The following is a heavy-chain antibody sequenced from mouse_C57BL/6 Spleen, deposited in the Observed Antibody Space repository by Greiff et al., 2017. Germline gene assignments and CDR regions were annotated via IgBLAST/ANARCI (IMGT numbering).Heavy chain of an antibody. Sequence: QVQLQQPGAELVKPGASVQLSCKASGYTFTSYWMHWVKQRPGQGLEWIGMIHPNSGSTNYNEKFKSKATLTVDKSSSTAYMQLSSLTSEDSAVYYCARSWIREGYYAMDYWGQGTSVTVSS. D-gene: IGHD2-4*01. CDR1: GYTFTSYW. CDR2: IHPNSGST. J-gene: IGHJ4*01. V-gene: IGHV1-64*01. CDR3: ARSWIREGYYAMDY.